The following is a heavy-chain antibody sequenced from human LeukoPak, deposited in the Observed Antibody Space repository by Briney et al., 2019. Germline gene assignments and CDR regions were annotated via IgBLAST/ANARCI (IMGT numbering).Heavy chain of an antibody. D-gene: IGHD6-19*01. V-gene: IGHV3-53*01. CDR2: IYSGGST. CDR3: ARSWRVYSSGFWFDP. J-gene: IGHJ5*02. Sequence: GGSLRLSCAASGFTVSSNYMSWVRQAPGKGLEWVSVIYSGGSTYYADSVKGRFTISRDNSKNTLYLQMNSLRAEDTAVYYCARSWRVYSSGFWFDPWGQGTLVTVSS. CDR1: GFTVSSNY.